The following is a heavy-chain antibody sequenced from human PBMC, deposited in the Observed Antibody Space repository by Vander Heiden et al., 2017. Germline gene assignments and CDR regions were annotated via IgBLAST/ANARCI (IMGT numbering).Heavy chain of an antibody. CDR3: AAGGVEI. CDR1: ACIFITSL. Sequence: EVQMVESGGGLLKPEGSLRLSCAASACIFITSLMTWVRQAPGKGLELVASMFATTDIFYADSVKGRFTISRDDAKSSLYLQMNSLRPEDTAVYYCAAGGVEIWGQGTMVTVSS. D-gene: IGHD2-8*02. J-gene: IGHJ3*02. V-gene: IGHV3-21*06. CDR2: MFATTDI.